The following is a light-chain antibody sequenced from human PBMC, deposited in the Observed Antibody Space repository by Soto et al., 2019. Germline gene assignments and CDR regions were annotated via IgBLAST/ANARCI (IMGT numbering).Light chain of an antibody. Sequence: VLTQPASVSGSPGQSITISCTGTSSDVGGYNYVSWYQQHPGKAPKLMIYEVSNRPSGVSNRFSGSKSGNTASLTISGLQAEDEADYYCSSYTSSSTLPNVFGTGTKVTVL. CDR3: SSYTSSSTLPNV. J-gene: IGLJ1*01. CDR1: SSDVGGYNY. CDR2: EVS. V-gene: IGLV2-14*01.